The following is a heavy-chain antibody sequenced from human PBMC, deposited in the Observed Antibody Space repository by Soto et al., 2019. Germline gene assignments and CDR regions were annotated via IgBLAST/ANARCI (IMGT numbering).Heavy chain of an antibody. CDR2: ISPDGSST. J-gene: IGHJ4*02. CDR3: ARDNNWSYDY. Sequence: GGSLRLSCAASGFTFSASWMHWVRQTPGKGLVWVSHISPDGSSTRDADSVQGRFINSRDNARSTLYLQMRSLRAEDTAVYYCARDNNWSYDYWGQGILVTVSS. CDR1: GFTFSASW. D-gene: IGHD1-1*01. V-gene: IGHV3-74*01.